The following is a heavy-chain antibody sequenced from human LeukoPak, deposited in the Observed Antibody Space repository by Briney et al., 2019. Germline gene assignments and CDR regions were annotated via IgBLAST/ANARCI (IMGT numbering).Heavy chain of an antibody. D-gene: IGHD2-2*03. CDR3: ARLDIVVVPAANWFDP. CDR2: IYPGDSDT. Sequence: GESLKISCKGSGYSFTSYWIGWVRQMPGKGLEWMGIIYPGDSDTRYSPSFQGQVTISADKSISTAYLQWSSLKASDTAMYYCARLDIVVVPAANWFDPWGQGTLVTVSS. V-gene: IGHV5-51*01. CDR1: GYSFTSYW. J-gene: IGHJ5*02.